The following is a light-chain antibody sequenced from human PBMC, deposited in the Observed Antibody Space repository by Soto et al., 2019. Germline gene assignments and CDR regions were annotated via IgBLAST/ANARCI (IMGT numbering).Light chain of an antibody. CDR2: DVS. V-gene: IGLV2-14*03. Sequence: SVLAQPASVSGSPGQSITISCPGNVSDVGGYASVSWYQQHPGKAPKLMIYDVSDRPSGVSNRFSGSKSGNTASLTISGLQAEDEADYYCTSYTRSSTYVFGTGTKVTVL. CDR1: VSDVGGYAS. CDR3: TSYTRSSTYV. J-gene: IGLJ1*01.